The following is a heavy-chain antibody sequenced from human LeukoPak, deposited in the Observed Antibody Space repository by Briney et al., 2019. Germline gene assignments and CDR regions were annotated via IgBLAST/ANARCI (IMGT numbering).Heavy chain of an antibody. J-gene: IGHJ6*02. CDR3: AERRRYSGYDLRGYHYYYGMVV. V-gene: IGHV4-39*07. D-gene: IGHD5-12*01. CDR2: IYYRGNI. Sequence: SETLSLTCIVSGGSISSSSYYWGWIRQPPGKGLEWIGSIYYRGNIYYNLSLKGRVTISVDTSKNQFSLKLSSVTAADTAVYYCAERRRYSGYDLRGYHYYYGMVVWGQGTTVTVSS. CDR1: GGSISSSSYY.